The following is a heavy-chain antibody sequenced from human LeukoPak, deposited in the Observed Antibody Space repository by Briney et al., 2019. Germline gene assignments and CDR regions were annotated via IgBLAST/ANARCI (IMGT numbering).Heavy chain of an antibody. J-gene: IGHJ6*02. CDR2: TYYRSKWYN. V-gene: IGHV6-1*01. CDR3: ARMDTAMATGYYYYGMDV. CDR1: GDSVSRNSAA. D-gene: IGHD5-18*01. Sequence: SQTLSLTCAISGDSVSRNSAAWNWSRQSPSRGLEWLGRTYYRSKWYNDYAVSVKSRITINPDTSKNQFSLQLNSVTPEDTAVYYCARMDTAMATGYYYYGMDVWVHGTTVTVSS.